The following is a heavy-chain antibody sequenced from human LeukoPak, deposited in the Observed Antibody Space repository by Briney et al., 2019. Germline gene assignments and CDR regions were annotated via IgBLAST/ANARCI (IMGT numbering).Heavy chain of an antibody. V-gene: IGHV3-30*18. Sequence: GGSLRLSCAASGFTFSSYGMHWVRQAPGKGLEWVAVISYDGSNKYYADSVKGRFTISRDNSKNTLYLQMNSLSAEDTAVYYCAKDSDFWSGYSVYWGQGTLVTVSS. CDR1: GFTFSSYG. CDR2: ISYDGSNK. J-gene: IGHJ4*02. D-gene: IGHD3-3*01. CDR3: AKDSDFWSGYSVY.